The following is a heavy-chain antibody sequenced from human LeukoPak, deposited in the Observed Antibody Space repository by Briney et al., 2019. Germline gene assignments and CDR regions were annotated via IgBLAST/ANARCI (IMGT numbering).Heavy chain of an antibody. V-gene: IGHV4-39*01. D-gene: IGHD6-19*01. CDR3: ARRPYTSGWYYYFDY. J-gene: IGHJ4*02. Sequence: SETLSLTCTVSGGSISGSSYYWGWIRRPPAKGLEWLGSIYYSGSTYYNPSLKSRVTISVDTSKNQFSLRLSSVTAADTAVYYCARRPYTSGWYYYFDYWGQGTLVTVSS. CDR2: IYYSGST. CDR1: GGSISGSSYY.